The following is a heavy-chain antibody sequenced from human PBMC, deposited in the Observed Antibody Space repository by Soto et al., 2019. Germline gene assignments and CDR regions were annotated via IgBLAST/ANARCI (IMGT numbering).Heavy chain of an antibody. Sequence: QLQLQESGPGLVKPSETLSLTCTVSGGSISSSSYYWGWIRQPPGKGLEWIGSIYYSGSTYYNPSLKSRVTISVDTSKNQFSLKLSSVTAADTAVYYCARRFSVYEGTHFDYWGQGTLVTVSS. CDR3: ARRFSVYEGTHFDY. V-gene: IGHV4-39*01. CDR1: GGSISSSSYY. CDR2: IYYSGST. J-gene: IGHJ4*02. D-gene: IGHD5-12*01.